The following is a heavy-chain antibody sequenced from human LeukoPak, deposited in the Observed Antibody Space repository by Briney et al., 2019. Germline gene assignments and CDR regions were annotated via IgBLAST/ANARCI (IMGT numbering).Heavy chain of an antibody. CDR3: ARGYYYDSSGSSDY. Sequence: ASVKVSCKASGYTFTGYYMHWVRQAPGQGLEWMGWINPNSGGTNYAQKFQGRVTKTRDTSISTPYMELSRLRSDDTAVYYCARGYYYDSSGSSDYWGQGTLVTVSS. D-gene: IGHD3-22*01. CDR2: INPNSGGT. CDR1: GYTFTGYY. J-gene: IGHJ4*02. V-gene: IGHV1-2*02.